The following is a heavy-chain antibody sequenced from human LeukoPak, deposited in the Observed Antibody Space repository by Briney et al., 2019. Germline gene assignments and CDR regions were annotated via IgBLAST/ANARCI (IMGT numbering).Heavy chain of an antibody. CDR1: GITFISNA. J-gene: IGHJ4*02. V-gene: IGHV3-23*01. CDR2: NSGSSGST. D-gene: IGHD3-22*01. CDR3: AKVGFGRYYYDSSGYYY. Sequence: GGSPRLSCSASGITFISNALSWVSPAPAKGLAWSSANSGSSGSTYYADSLKGRFTISRDTSKNTLSLQMNSLRAEDTAVYYCAKVGFGRYYYDSSGYYYWGQGNLVTVSS.